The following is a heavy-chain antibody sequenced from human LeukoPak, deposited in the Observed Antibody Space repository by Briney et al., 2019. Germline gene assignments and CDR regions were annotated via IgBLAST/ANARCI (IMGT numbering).Heavy chain of an antibody. Sequence: SETLSLTCTVSGGSISTYYWSWIRQPPGKGLEWIGNIHYSGSTFYNPSLKSRVTISVDTSKNQFSLKLSSVTAADTAVFYCARQAGYSRGAWFDPWGQGILVTVSS. CDR2: IHYSGST. J-gene: IGHJ5*02. CDR3: ARQAGYSRGAWFDP. D-gene: IGHD6-13*01. CDR1: GGSISTYY. V-gene: IGHV4-59*04.